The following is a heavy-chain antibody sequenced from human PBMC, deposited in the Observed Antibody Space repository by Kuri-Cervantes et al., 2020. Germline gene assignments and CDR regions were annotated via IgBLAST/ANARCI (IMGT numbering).Heavy chain of an antibody. V-gene: IGHV3-9*01. CDR2: IGWNSGNI. Sequence: GGSLRLSCVGSGFQFDEFGMHWVRQAPGKGLEWISGIGWNSGNIGYADSVKGRFTISRDNAENSLYLQMNNLRAEDTAVYYCVSPLVGAAYDAFDIWGQGTMVTVSS. CDR3: VSPLVGAAYDAFDI. D-gene: IGHD1-26*01. J-gene: IGHJ3*02. CDR1: GFQFDEFG.